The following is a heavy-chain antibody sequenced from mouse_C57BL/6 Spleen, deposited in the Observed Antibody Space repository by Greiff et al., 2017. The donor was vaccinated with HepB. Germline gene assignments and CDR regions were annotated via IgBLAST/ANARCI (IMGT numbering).Heavy chain of an antibody. Sequence: VQLKQSGAELVRPGASVKLSCTASGFNIKDYYMHWVKQRPEQGLEWIGRIDPEDGDTEYAPKFQGKATMTADTSSNTAYLQLSSLTSEDTAVYYCTADYYGSSYDYWGQGTTLTVSS. V-gene: IGHV14-1*01. D-gene: IGHD1-1*01. CDR3: TADYYGSSYDY. CDR1: GFNIKDYY. CDR2: IDPEDGDT. J-gene: IGHJ2*01.